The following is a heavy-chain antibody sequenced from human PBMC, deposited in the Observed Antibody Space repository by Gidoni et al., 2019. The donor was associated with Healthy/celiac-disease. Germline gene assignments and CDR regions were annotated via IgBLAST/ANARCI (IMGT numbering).Heavy chain of an antibody. CDR1: GGSLSSSNW. Sequence: QVQLQESGPGLVKPSGTLSLTCAVSGGSLSSSNWWSWVRQPPGKGLAWIGEIYHSGSTNYNPSLKSRVTISVDKSKNQFSLKLSSVTAADTAVYYCAREEGVVVPAAMSGSNWFDPWGQGTLVTVSS. CDR2: IYHSGST. D-gene: IGHD2-2*01. J-gene: IGHJ5*02. CDR3: AREEGVVVPAAMSGSNWFDP. V-gene: IGHV4-4*02.